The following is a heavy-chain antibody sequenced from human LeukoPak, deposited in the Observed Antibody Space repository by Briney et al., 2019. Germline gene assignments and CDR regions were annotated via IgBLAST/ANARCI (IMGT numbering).Heavy chain of an antibody. J-gene: IGHJ4*02. CDR2: ISSGGTYE. CDR3: ARDSPRAAWVFDY. D-gene: IGHD6-25*01. V-gene: IGHV3-30*01. CDR1: GFTFSNYA. Sequence: PGGSLRLSCAASGFTFSNYAMHWVRQAPGKGLEWVSLISSGGTYEYYADSVKGRFTISRDNSKNTLYLQLNSLRAEDTAVYYCARDSPRAAWVFDYWGQGTLVSVSS.